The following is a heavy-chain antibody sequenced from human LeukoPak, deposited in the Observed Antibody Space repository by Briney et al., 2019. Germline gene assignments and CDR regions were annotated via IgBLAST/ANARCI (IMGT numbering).Heavy chain of an antibody. Sequence: SETLSLTCTVSGGSISTSSYYWGWIRQPPGKGLEGIGSIYYSGSTYYNPSLKSQVTLSVATSKNQFSLKLSSVTAADTAVYYCARGSSSWRRTYFYFDYWGQGTLVTASS. CDR2: IYYSGST. J-gene: IGHJ4*02. CDR3: ARGSSSWRRTYFYFDY. CDR1: GGSISTSSYY. V-gene: IGHV4-39*07. D-gene: IGHD6-13*01.